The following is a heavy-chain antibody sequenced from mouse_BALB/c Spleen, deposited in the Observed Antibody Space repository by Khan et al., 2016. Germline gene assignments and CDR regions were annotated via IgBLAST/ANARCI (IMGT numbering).Heavy chain of an antibody. D-gene: IGHD1-1*01. J-gene: IGHJ3*01. CDR3: ARDYGSSYVFAY. CDR2: IWAGGST. Sequence: VELVESGGGLVQPGGSLRLSCATSGFTFTDYYMSWVRQPPGKGLEWLGVIWAGGSTNYNSALMSRLSISKDNSKSQVFLKMNSLQTDDTAMYYCARDYGSSYVFAYWGQGTLVTVSA. V-gene: IGHV2-9*02. CDR1: GFTFTDYY.